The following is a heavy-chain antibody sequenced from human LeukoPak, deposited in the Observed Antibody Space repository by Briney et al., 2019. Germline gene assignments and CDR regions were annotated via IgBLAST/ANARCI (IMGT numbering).Heavy chain of an antibody. D-gene: IGHD6-13*01. CDR1: GFTFSSYW. J-gene: IGHJ6*02. V-gene: IGHV3-7*03. CDR2: IKQDGSEK. CDR3: ARETLAAGGILVKEGYYGMDV. Sequence: GGSLRLSCAASGFTFSSYWMSWVRQAPGKGLEWVANIKQDGSEKYYVDSVKGRFTISRDNAKNSLYLQMNSLRAEDTAVYYCARETLAAGGILVKEGYYGMDVWGQGTTVTVSS.